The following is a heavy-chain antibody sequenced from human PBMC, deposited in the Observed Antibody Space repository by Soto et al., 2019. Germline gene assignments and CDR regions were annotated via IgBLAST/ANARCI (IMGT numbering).Heavy chain of an antibody. CDR1: GFTVSSNY. D-gene: IGHD5-18*01. J-gene: IGHJ3*02. V-gene: IGHV3-66*01. CDR2: IYSGGST. Sequence: EVQRVEAGGGLVQPGGSLRLYCAASGFTVSSNYMSWVRQAPGKGLEWGSVIYSGGSTYYADSVKGRFTSSRDNSKNTLYLQMNSLRAEYTAVYYCAGGYSYYFYILGPGTMVTVSS. CDR3: AGGYSYYFYI.